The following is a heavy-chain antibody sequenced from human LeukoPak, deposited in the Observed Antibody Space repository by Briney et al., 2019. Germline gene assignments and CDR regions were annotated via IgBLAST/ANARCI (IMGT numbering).Heavy chain of an antibody. V-gene: IGHV3-23*01. CDR1: GFTFSSYA. J-gene: IGHJ4*02. CDR2: ISGSGGST. CDR3: AKTYDFWSGYPEDY. D-gene: IGHD3-3*01. Sequence: PGGSLRLSCAAPGFTFSSYAMSWVRQAPGKGLEWVSAISGSGGSTYYADSVKGRFTISRDNSENTLYLQMNSLRAEDTAVYYCAKTYDFWSGYPEDYWGQGTLVTVSS.